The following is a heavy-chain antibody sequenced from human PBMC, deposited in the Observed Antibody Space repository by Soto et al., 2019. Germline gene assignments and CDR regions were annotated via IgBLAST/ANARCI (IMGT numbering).Heavy chain of an antibody. CDR3: ASEINGVGDY. V-gene: IGHV1-18*01. J-gene: IGHJ4*02. D-gene: IGHD2-8*01. Sequence: QVELVQSGGEVKKPGASVKVSCKASGYTLSSYGIDWVQQAPGQGLEWMGWISPNNGQTNYAQKFADRVTLTTDTTTTIAYMELRSLRSDDTAVYYCASEINGVGDYWGQGTLVTVSS. CDR1: GYTLSSYG. CDR2: ISPNNGQT.